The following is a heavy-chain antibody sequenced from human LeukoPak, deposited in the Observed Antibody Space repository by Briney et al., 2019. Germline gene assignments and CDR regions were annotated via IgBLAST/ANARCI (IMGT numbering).Heavy chain of an antibody. D-gene: IGHD2-15*01. V-gene: IGHV3-48*01. Sequence: GGSLRLSCAASGFTFSNYAMYWVRQAPGKRLDWVTFISSGSSTKNYAESVERRFTISRDNAKNSLNLQMNSLRAEDTAVYYCATDFRPWVAAYYYYYGMDVWGQGTTVTVSS. CDR1: GFTFSNYA. CDR2: ISSGSSTK. CDR3: ATDFRPWVAAYYYYYGMDV. J-gene: IGHJ6*02.